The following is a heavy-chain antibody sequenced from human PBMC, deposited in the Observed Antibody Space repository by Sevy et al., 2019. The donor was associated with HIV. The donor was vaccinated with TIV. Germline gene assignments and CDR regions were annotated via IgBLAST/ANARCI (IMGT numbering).Heavy chain of an antibody. J-gene: IGHJ5*02. D-gene: IGHD5-18*01. CDR3: ARELGYGVVNWFDP. Sequence: SETLSLTCTVSGGSISSYYWSWIRQPPGKGLEWIGYIYYSGSTNYNPSLKSRVTISVDTSKNQFSLKLSSVTAADTAVYYGARELGYGVVNWFDPWGQGTLVTVSS. CDR1: GGSISSYY. CDR2: IYYSGST. V-gene: IGHV4-59*12.